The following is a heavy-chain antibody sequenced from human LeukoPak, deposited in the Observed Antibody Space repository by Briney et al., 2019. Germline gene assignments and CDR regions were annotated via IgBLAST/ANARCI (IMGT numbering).Heavy chain of an antibody. Sequence: PSETLSLTCTVSGGSISSGGYYWSWIRQPPGKGLEWIGYIYHSGSTYYNPSLKSRVTISVDTSKNQFSLKLSSVTAADTAVYYCATDYCGGDSCAAFDIWGQGTMVTVSS. CDR1: GGSISSGGYY. CDR2: IYHSGST. CDR3: ATDYCGGDSCAAFDI. J-gene: IGHJ3*02. V-gene: IGHV4-30-2*02. D-gene: IGHD2-21*02.